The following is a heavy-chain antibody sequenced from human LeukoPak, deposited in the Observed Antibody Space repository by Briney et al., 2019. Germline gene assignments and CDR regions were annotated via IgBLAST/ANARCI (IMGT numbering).Heavy chain of an antibody. CDR1: GLPLSSYS. CDR2: ISSSGSAI. D-gene: IGHD2-15*01. Sequence: PGGSLRLSCAASGLPLSSYSINWVRQAPGKGLERVSYISSSGSAIYYVDSVKGRFTVSRDNAKNSLFLQMNSPRAEDTAVYYCVRVKGSYFDYWGQGALVTVSS. V-gene: IGHV3-48*01. J-gene: IGHJ4*02. CDR3: VRVKGSYFDY.